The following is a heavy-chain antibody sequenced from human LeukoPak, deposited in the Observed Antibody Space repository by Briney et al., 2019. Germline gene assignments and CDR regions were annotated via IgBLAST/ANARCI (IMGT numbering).Heavy chain of an antibody. J-gene: IGHJ4*02. V-gene: IGHV4-4*02. D-gene: IGHD6-19*01. CDR2: IYHSGTT. CDR1: GGSITSSHW. CDR3: ARRSSGWNGFGY. Sequence: SGTLSLTCAVSGGSITSSHWWSGVRQPPGKGLARIGEIYHSGTTKYNPSLNSRLTISVDKSKNQFSLKLTSVTAAATAMYYCARRSSGWNGFGYWGQGTLVTVSS.